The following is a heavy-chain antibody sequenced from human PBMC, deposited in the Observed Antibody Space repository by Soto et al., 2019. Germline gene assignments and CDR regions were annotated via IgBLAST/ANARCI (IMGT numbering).Heavy chain of an antibody. CDR2: INAGNGNT. D-gene: IGHD6-6*01. J-gene: IGHJ6*02. CDR1: GYTFTSYA. Sequence: ASVKVSCKASGYTFTSYAMHWVRQAPGQRLEWMGWINAGNGNTKYSQKFQGRVTITRDTSASTAYMELSSLRSEDTAVYYCARAFCSSARPNHYYYGMDVWGQGTTVTVSS. CDR3: ARAFCSSARPNHYYYGMDV. V-gene: IGHV1-3*01.